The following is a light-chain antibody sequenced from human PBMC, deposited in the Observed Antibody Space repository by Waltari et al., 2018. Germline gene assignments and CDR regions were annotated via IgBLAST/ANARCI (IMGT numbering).Light chain of an antibody. V-gene: IGKV3-11*01. CDR2: DAS. Sequence: EIVLTQSPATLSLSPGERATLSCRASQNVNNYLAWYQQKPGQAPRLLIYDASNRAAGIPARFSGSGSGTDFTLTISSLEPEDFAVYYCQQRTNWLNFGGGTKVEIK. J-gene: IGKJ4*01. CDR3: QQRTNWLN. CDR1: QNVNNY.